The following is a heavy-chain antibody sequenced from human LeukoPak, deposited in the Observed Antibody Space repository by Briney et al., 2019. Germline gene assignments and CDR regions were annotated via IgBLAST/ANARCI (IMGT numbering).Heavy chain of an antibody. CDR3: AREGYYDSTGLDY. CDR2: IYYSGST. J-gene: IGHJ4*02. CDR1: GGFISSSSYY. D-gene: IGHD3-22*01. V-gene: IGHV4-39*07. Sequence: SETLSLTCTVSGGFISSSSYYWGWIRQPPGKGLEWIGSIYYSGSTYYNPSLKSRVTISVDTSKNQFSLKLSSVTAADTAVYYCAREGYYDSTGLDYWGQGTLVTVSS.